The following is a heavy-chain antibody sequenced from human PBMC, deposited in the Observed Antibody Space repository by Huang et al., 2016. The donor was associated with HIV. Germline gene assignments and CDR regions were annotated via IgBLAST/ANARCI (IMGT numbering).Heavy chain of an antibody. Sequence: VESVGRLVQPGGSIRLSCVGSTFSFGAYWMSWVRQTPGKGMRWGYNIKQEESEKYYVESVKGRFNISRDNAKKILFLQMDNVRVEDTATYYCATKTGAMDIWGQGTAVTVS. V-gene: IGHV3-7*01. CDR3: ATKTGAMDI. J-gene: IGHJ6*02. CDR1: TFSFGAYW. CDR2: IKQEESEK. D-gene: IGHD1-7*01.